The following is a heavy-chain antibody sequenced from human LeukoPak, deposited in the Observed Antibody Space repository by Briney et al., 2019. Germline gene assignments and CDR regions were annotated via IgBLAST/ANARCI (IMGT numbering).Heavy chain of an antibody. V-gene: IGHV3-30*02. J-gene: IGHJ3*02. CDR2: IRYDGSNK. Sequence: GGSLRLSCAASGFTFSSYGMHWVRQAPGKGLEWVAFIRYDGSNKYHADSVKGRFTISRDNSKNTLYLQMNSLRAEDTAVYYCATPSPGYCSGGSCYSDDAFDIWGQGTMVTVSS. CDR1: GFTFSSYG. CDR3: ATPSPGYCSGGSCYSDDAFDI. D-gene: IGHD2-15*01.